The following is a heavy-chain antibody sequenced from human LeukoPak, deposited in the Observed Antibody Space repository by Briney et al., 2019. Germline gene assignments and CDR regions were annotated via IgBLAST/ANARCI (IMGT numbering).Heavy chain of an antibody. CDR3: ARRVRNYFDSNGYNSIGWYFDL. CDR2: IYTSGST. Sequence: SETLSLTCTISGGSISSYYWSWIRQPPGEGLEWIGDIYTSGSTNYNPSLKSRVTISVDTSKNQFSLKLSSVTAADTAVYHCARRVRNYFDSNGYNSIGWYFDLWGRGTLVTVSS. J-gene: IGHJ2*01. D-gene: IGHD3-22*01. CDR1: GGSISSYY. V-gene: IGHV4-4*08.